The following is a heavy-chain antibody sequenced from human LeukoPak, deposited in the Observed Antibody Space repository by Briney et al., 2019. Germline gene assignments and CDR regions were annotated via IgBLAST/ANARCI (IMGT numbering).Heavy chain of an antibody. J-gene: IGHJ6*03. CDR1: GFTFSSYW. CDR2: IKQDGSEK. Sequence: PGGSLRLSCAASGFTFSSYWMSWVRQAPGKGLEWVANIKQDGSEKYYVDSVKGRFTISRDNAKNSLYLQMNSLRAEDTAVYYCARDIGSSSWYAILYYYYYMDVWGKGTTVTISS. CDR3: ARDIGSSSWYAILYYYYYMDV. D-gene: IGHD6-13*01. V-gene: IGHV3-7*01.